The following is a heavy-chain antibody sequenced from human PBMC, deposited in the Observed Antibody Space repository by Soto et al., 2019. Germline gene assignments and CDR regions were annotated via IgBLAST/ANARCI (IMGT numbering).Heavy chain of an antibody. CDR3: ARVYCSGGSCYSIDS. V-gene: IGHV1-69*05. CDR1: GGTFSSYA. Sequence: ASVKVSCKASGGTFSSYAISWVRQAPGQGLEWMGGIIPIFGTANYAQKFQGRVTMTRGTSTSTVYMELSSLRSEDTAVYYCARVYCSGGSCYSIDSWGQGTLVTVSS. CDR2: IIPIFGTA. J-gene: IGHJ4*02. D-gene: IGHD2-15*01.